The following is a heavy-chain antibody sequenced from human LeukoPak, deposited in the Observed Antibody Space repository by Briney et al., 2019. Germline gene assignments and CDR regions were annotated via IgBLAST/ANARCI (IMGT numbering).Heavy chain of an antibody. V-gene: IGHV1-8*01. J-gene: IGHJ3*02. CDR2: MNPNSGNT. D-gene: IGHD2-15*01. CDR1: GYTFASYD. Sequence: ASVSVSCKASGYTFASYDINWVRQATGQGLEWMGWMNPNSGNTGYAQKFQGRVTMTRNTSISTAYMELSSLRSEDTAVYYCARFSGGTYDAFDIWGQGTMVTVSS. CDR3: ARFSGGTYDAFDI.